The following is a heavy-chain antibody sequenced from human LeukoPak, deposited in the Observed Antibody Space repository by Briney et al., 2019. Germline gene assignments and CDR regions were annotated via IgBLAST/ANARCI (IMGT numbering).Heavy chain of an antibody. CDR3: ARAGYCPNGVCYVFDY. Sequence: ASVKVSCKASGYTFTSYGISWVRQAPGQGLEWMGWISAYNGNTDYAQKLQGRVTMTTDTSTSTAYMELRSLRSDDTAVYYCARAGYCPNGVCYVFDYWGQGTLVTVSS. J-gene: IGHJ4*02. D-gene: IGHD2-8*01. CDR1: GYTFTSYG. CDR2: ISAYNGNT. V-gene: IGHV1-18*01.